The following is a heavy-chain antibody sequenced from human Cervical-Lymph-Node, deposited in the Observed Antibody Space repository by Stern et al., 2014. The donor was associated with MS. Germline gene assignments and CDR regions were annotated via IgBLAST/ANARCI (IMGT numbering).Heavy chain of an antibody. CDR2: IDPKSGDT. J-gene: IGHJ4*02. Sequence: MQLVESGAEVKKPGASVKVSCEASGYTFTAYYMHWVRQAPGQGLEWMGQIDPKSGDTHYAQKFQGRVTMTRDTSISTAYMELSSLRSDDAAVFYCATLTHGMLFDNWGQGTLVTVSS. V-gene: IGHV1-2*06. D-gene: IGHD1-1*01. CDR1: GYTFTAYY. CDR3: ATLTHGMLFDN.